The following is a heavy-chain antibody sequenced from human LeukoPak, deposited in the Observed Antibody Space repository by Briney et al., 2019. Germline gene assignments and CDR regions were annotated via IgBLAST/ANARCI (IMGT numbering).Heavy chain of an antibody. CDR2: ISSISTYM. D-gene: IGHD4-17*01. J-gene: IGHJ4*02. CDR1: VRSLSPYT. CDR3: ARRVTTFLR. V-gene: IGHV3-21*01. Sequence: GGSLRLSCSASVRSLSPYTMNWVRQAPGKGLEWVASISSISTYMYYGHSAKGRFTISRDNAKNALYPPRTRLSPYDMATDYCARRVTTFLRWGQGTLVIVSS.